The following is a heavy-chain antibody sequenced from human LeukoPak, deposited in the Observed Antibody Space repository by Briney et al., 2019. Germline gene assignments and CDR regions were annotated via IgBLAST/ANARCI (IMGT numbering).Heavy chain of an antibody. Sequence: GASVKVSCKASGGTFSSYAISWVRQAPGQGLEWMGGIIPIFGTANYAQKFQGRVTITADESTSTAYMELSSLRSEDTAVYYCARENGGLHSVGPRRNLNWFDPWGQGTLVTVSS. CDR1: GGTFSSYA. J-gene: IGHJ5*02. D-gene: IGHD1-26*01. CDR3: ARENGGLHSVGPRRNLNWFDP. CDR2: IIPIFGTA. V-gene: IGHV1-69*13.